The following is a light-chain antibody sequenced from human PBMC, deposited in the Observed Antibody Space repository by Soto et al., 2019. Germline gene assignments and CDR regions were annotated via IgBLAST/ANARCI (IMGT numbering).Light chain of an antibody. V-gene: IGKV1-5*01. Sequence: DIQMTQSPSTLSASVGDRVTITCRASQSISSWLAWYQQKPGKAPKLLIYDASYLERGVPSRFSGSGSGTEFTLTISSLQPDDLATYYCQQYNNFWSFGQGTKVEI. CDR1: QSISSW. J-gene: IGKJ1*01. CDR2: DAS. CDR3: QQYNNFWS.